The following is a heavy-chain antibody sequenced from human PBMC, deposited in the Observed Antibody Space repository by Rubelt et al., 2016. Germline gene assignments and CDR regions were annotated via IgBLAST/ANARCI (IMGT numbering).Heavy chain of an antibody. D-gene: IGHD5-18*01. J-gene: IGHJ6*02. CDR3: AENPIRSYGQGGYYYYGMDV. Sequence: SLKSRVTISVDTSKNQFSLKLSSVTAADTAVYYCAENPIRSYGQGGYYYYGMDVWGQGTTVTVSS. V-gene: IGHV4-30-2*04.